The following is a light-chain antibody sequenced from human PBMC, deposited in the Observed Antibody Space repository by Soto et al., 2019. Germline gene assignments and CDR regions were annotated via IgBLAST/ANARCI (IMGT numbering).Light chain of an antibody. J-gene: IGKJ2*01. Sequence: DIVMTQSPDSLAVSLGERATINCKSSQSVLQSAGNKNRLTWYQQKPGQPPRLLIYWASFRESGVPDRFSGSGSGTDFTLTISSLQAEDVAVYYCQQYYSSPFTFGQGTKLEIK. CDR3: QQYYSSPFT. CDR1: QSVLQSAGNKNR. CDR2: WAS. V-gene: IGKV4-1*01.